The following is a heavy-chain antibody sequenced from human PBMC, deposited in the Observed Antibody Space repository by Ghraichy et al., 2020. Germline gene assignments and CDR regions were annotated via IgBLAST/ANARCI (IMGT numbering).Heavy chain of an antibody. V-gene: IGHV4-34*01. CDR1: GGSFSGYY. J-gene: IGHJ4*02. CDR3: ARSRYDYVWGSYRFDY. D-gene: IGHD3-16*02. CDR2: INHSGST. Sequence: SETLSLTCAVYGGSFSGYYWSWIRQPPGKGLEWIGEINHSGSTNYNPSLKSRVTISVDTSKNQFSLKLSSVTAADTAVYYCARSRYDYVWGSYRFDYWGQGTLVTVSS.